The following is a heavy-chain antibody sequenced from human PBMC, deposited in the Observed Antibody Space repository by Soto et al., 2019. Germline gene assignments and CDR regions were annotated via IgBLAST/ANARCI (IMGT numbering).Heavy chain of an antibody. Sequence: QITLKESGPTLVKPTQTLTLTCTFSGFSLTTTGVGVGWIRQPPGKALEWLAIIYWDDDKRYSPSLKSRLTIPKDNSQNQVVLTMAHMDPVDTATYFCAHRAVLCSGGTCYSHPFDFWGQGTLVTVSS. CDR3: AHRAVLCSGGTCYSHPFDF. J-gene: IGHJ4*02. D-gene: IGHD2-15*01. CDR2: IYWDDDK. CDR1: GFSLTTTGVG. V-gene: IGHV2-5*02.